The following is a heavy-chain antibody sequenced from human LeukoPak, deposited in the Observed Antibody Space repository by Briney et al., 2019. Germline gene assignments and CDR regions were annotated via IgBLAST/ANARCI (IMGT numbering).Heavy chain of an antibody. CDR1: GGSISGYY. CDR2: IHYSGET. V-gene: IGHV4-59*12. Sequence: SETLSLTCTVSGGSISGYYWSWIRRPPGKGLEWIGYIHYSGETNYNPSLSSRVTIAMDTSKNQFSLNLRSVTAADTAVYYCARDLTFDYWGQGALVTVSS. CDR3: ARDLTFDY. J-gene: IGHJ4*02.